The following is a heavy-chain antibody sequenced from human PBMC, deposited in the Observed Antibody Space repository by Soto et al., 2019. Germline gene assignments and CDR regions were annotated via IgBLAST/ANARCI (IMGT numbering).Heavy chain of an antibody. D-gene: IGHD4-17*01. J-gene: IGHJ4*02. CDR1: GYTFTSYG. CDR3: ATVTTVTTSGSLDY. V-gene: IGHV5-51*03. CDR2: IYPGDSDT. Sequence: GASVKVSCKASGYTFTSYGISWVRQMPGKGLEWMGIIYPGDSDTRYSPSFQGQVTISADKSISTAYLQWSSLKASDTAMYYCATVTTVTTSGSLDYWGQGTLVTVSS.